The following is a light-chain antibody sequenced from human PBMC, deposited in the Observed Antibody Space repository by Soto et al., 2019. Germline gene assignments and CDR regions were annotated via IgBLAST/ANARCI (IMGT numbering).Light chain of an antibody. Sequence: QSVLTQPPSASGSPGQSVTISCTGTNGDVGGYNYVSWYQQYPGKAPRLLIYEVTKRPSGVPDRFSGSKSGNSAYLTVSGLQAEDEADYYCTSFAGSAKWVFGGGTKLTVL. CDR2: EVT. V-gene: IGLV2-8*01. CDR1: NGDVGGYNY. CDR3: TSFAGSAKWV. J-gene: IGLJ3*02.